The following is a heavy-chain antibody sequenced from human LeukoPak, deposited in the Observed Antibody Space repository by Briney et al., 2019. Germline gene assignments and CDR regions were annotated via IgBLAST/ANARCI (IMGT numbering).Heavy chain of an antibody. D-gene: IGHD3-10*01. Sequence: ASVKVSCKASGYTFTSYGISWVGQAPGRGREWVGAVYTDGGTITNTRSFQDRVTMTRDVSTRTVYMELSSLNSEDTAVYYCATEAPGSYRFDNWGQEILVTVSS. CDR2: VYTDGGTI. CDR3: ATEAPGSYRFDN. V-gene: IGHV1-46*01. J-gene: IGHJ4*02. CDR1: GYTFTSYG.